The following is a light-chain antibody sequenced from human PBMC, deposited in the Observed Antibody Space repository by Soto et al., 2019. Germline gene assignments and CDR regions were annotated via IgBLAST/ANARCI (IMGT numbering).Light chain of an antibody. CDR1: QGISIY. J-gene: IGKJ2*01. CDR3: QQLKSYPRT. V-gene: IGKV1-9*01. Sequence: DIQLTQSPSFRSASVGDRVTITCLASQGISIYLAWYQQKPGKAPKLLIYAASTLQSGVPSRFSGSGSGTEFTLTISSLQPEDFGTYYCQQLKSYPRTFGQGTKLEIK. CDR2: AAS.